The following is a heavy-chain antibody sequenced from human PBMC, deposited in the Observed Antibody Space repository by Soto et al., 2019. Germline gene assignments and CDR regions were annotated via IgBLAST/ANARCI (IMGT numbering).Heavy chain of an antibody. V-gene: IGHV3-64*01. CDR3: ARRIPFGYAMEV. CDR1: GFTFSSYA. Sequence: EVQLVESGGGLVQPGGSLRLSCAASGFTFSSYAMHWVRQAPGKGLEHVSANPSNGGTTDYASSVKGRFTISRENSKITLSLHMGILRAQDMAVYYCARRIPFGYAMEVWGQGTTVTVSS. D-gene: IGHD3-16*01. CDR2: NPSNGGTT. J-gene: IGHJ6*02.